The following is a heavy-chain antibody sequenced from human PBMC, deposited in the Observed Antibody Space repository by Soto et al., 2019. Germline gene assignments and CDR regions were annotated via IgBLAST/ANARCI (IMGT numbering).Heavy chain of an antibody. CDR1: GFTFSSYG. V-gene: IGHV3-33*01. Sequence: QVQLVESGGGVVQPGRSLRLSCAASGFTFSSYGMHWVRQAPGKGLEWVAVIWYDGSNKYYADSVKGRFTISRDNSKNTLYLQLNRLRAEDTDVYYCARGVGAAPDYWGQGTLVTVSS. J-gene: IGHJ4*02. D-gene: IGHD1-26*01. CDR3: ARGVGAAPDY. CDR2: IWYDGSNK.